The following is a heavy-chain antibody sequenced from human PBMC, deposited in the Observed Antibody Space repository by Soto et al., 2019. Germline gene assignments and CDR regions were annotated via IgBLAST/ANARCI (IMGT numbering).Heavy chain of an antibody. D-gene: IGHD6-19*01. CDR3: AREYSSGWYAFDT. Sequence: QVQLVQSGAEVKKPGASVKVSCKASGYTFTSHDINWVRQATGQGLEWMGWMNPNSGNTGYAQKFQGRVTMTRNTSISTAYMELSSLRCEDTAVYYCAREYSSGWYAFDTWCQGTLVTVSS. CDR1: GYTFTSHD. J-gene: IGHJ5*02. CDR2: MNPNSGNT. V-gene: IGHV1-8*01.